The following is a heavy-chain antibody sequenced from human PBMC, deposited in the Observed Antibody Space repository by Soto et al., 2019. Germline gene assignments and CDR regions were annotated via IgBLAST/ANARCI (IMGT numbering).Heavy chain of an antibody. Sequence: QVQLVQSGAEVKKPGSSVKVSCKTSGGTFSTYSIVWVRQAPGEGLEGMGGIIPIFGTANYAQKFQDRVTITADKSTNTAFMELSSLKSEDTAMYSCASSSGNNYGVGTNYYFDYWGQGPLVTVSS. J-gene: IGHJ4*02. CDR1: GGTFSTYS. D-gene: IGHD1-26*01. V-gene: IGHV1-69*06. CDR2: IIPIFGTA. CDR3: ASSSGNNYGVGTNYYFDY.